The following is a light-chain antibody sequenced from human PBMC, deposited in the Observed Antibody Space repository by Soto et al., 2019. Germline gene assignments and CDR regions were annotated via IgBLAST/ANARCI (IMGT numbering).Light chain of an antibody. CDR2: TAS. CDR1: QSISSW. V-gene: IGKV1-5*03. J-gene: IGKJ1*01. CDR3: QQHHSWT. Sequence: DIQMTQSPSTLAASVGDRVTITCRASQSISSWMAWYQQKPGKAPKLLIYTASSLQSGVPSRFSGSGSGTEFTLTISSLQPDDFATYYCQQHHSWTFGQGTKVEIK.